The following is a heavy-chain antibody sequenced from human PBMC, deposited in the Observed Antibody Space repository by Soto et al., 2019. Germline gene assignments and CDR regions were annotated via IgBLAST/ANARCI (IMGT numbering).Heavy chain of an antibody. D-gene: IGHD1-26*01. V-gene: IGHV3-53*02. CDR3: ARRYIVGVTGDY. CDR1: GFSVSSNY. CDR2: IYSGGTT. Sequence: EVQLVETGGGMIQPGGSPRLSCAVSGFSVSSNYMSWVRQAPGKGLEWVSLIYSGGTTSYADSVKGRFIISRDSSKNTLFLQMNSLRVEDTAVYYCARRYIVGVTGDYWGQGTLVTVSS. J-gene: IGHJ4*02.